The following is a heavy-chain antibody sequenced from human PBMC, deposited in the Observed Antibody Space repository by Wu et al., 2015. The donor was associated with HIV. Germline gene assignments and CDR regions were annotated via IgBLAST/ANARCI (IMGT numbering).Heavy chain of an antibody. J-gene: IGHJ6*02. CDR1: GYTFTSYD. CDR2: MNPSSGNT. D-gene: IGHD6-19*01. Sequence: QVQLVQSGAEVKKPGASVKVSCKASGYTFTSYDINWVRQAAGQGLEWMGWMNPSSGNTGYAQKFQGRVSMTRNTSISTAYMELSSLRSEDTAVYYCARGRQWLAWFYHGMDVVGPRATVTVSS. CDR3: ARGRQWLAWFYHGMDV. V-gene: IGHV1-8*01.